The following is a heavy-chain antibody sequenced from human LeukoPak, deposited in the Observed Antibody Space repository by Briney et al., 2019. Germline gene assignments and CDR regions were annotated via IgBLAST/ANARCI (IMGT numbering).Heavy chain of an antibody. J-gene: IGHJ4*02. CDR1: GFTLSSYS. D-gene: IGHD3-22*01. V-gene: IGHV3-48*04. CDR2: ISSSGSII. Sequence: GGSLRLSCAASGFTLSSYSMNWVRQAPGKGLEWVSYISSSGSIIYYADSVKGRFTISRDNAKNSLYLQMNSLRAEDTAVYYCAREPYYDSSGYCLDYWGQGTLVTVSS. CDR3: AREPYYDSSGYCLDY.